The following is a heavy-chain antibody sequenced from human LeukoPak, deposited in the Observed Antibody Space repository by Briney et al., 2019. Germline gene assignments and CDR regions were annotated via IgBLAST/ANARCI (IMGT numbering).Heavy chain of an antibody. CDR1: GYTFTGYY. CDR3: ARGGTYYDNLTGYYSRSGFDY. V-gene: IGHV1-2*02. D-gene: IGHD3-9*01. CDR2: INPNSGGT. J-gene: IGHJ4*02. Sequence: ASVKVSCKASGYTFTGYYMHWVRQAPGQGLEWMGWINPNSGGTNYAQKFQGRVTMTRDTSISTAYMELSRLRSDDTAVYYCARGGTYYDNLTGYYSRSGFDYWGQGTRVSVSS.